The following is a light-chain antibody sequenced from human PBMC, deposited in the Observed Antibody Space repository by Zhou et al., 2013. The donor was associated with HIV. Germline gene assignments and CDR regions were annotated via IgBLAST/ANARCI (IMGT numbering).Light chain of an antibody. CDR1: SSNIGSNT. CDR2: RNN. Sequence: QSVLTQPPSASGTPGQRVTISCSGSSSNIGSNTVNWYQQLPGTAPKLLIYRNNQRPSGVPDRFSGSKSGTSASLAITGLQAEDEADYYCQSYDSSLSVVVFGGGTKLTVL. V-gene: IGLV1-44*01. CDR3: QSYDSSLSVVV. J-gene: IGLJ2*01.